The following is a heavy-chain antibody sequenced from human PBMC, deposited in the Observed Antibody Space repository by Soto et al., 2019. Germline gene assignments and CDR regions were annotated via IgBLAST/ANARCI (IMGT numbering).Heavy chain of an antibody. CDR3: ARGGSGYTWFNEF. J-gene: IGHJ4*02. D-gene: IGHD3-22*01. CDR1: GGLFSSYP. CDR2: IIPVFQTA. Sequence: QGQLVQSGAEVKKPGSSVKVSCKASGGLFSSYPISWVRQFPGQGLEWMGGIIPVFQTADYTQRFQGRVTITADESTNTGYMELSSLRSEDTAIYYCARGGSGYTWFNEFWGQGTLVTVSS. V-gene: IGHV1-69*01.